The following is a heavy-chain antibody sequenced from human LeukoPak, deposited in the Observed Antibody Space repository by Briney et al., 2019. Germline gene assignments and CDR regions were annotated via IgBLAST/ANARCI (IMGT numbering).Heavy chain of an antibody. CDR1: GFTVSNDY. Sequence: GGSLRLSCAASGFTVSNDYMAWVRQAPGKGLEWVSAISGSGGSTYYADSVKGRFTISRDNSKNTLYLQMNSLRAEDTAVYYCATHNYYGSGYYFDYWGQGTLVTVSS. V-gene: IGHV3-23*01. CDR3: ATHNYYGSGYYFDY. J-gene: IGHJ4*02. CDR2: ISGSGGST. D-gene: IGHD3-10*01.